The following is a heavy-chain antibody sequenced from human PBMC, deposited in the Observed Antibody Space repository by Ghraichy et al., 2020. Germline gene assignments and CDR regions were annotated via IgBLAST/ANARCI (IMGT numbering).Heavy chain of an antibody. CDR1: GFTFSSYA. J-gene: IGHJ4*02. Sequence: GGSLRLSCAASGFTFSSYAMHWVRQAPGKGLEWVAVISYDGSNKYYADSVKGRFTISRDNSKNTLYLQMNSLRAEDTVVYYCAGRIAAAGMVGYWGQGTLVTVSS. CDR3: AGRIAAAGMVGY. V-gene: IGHV3-30-3*01. D-gene: IGHD6-13*01. CDR2: ISYDGSNK.